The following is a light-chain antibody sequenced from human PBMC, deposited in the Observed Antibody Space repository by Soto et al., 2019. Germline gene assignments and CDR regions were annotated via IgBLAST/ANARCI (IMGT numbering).Light chain of an antibody. CDR3: QQYNNWPLT. J-gene: IGKJ4*01. CDR1: QSVDNSH. V-gene: IGKV3-11*01. CDR2: GAS. Sequence: ETVLTQSPGTLYFSPGERATLSCRASQSVDNSHVAWYQQRRGLPPRLLIYGASNRATGIPARFSGSGSGTDFTLTISSLEPEDFAVYFCQQYNNWPLTFGGGTKVDIK.